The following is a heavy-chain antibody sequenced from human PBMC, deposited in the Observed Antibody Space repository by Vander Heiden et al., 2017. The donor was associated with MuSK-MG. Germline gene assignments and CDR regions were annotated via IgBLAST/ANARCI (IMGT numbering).Heavy chain of an antibody. Sequence: QVQLVQSGAEMKKPGASVKVSCKASGYTFTDYFIHWVRQAPGQGLEWMGWVNHNSGGTKDAQNFQGRVTTTRDTSTNKVDMELKRRIYDDTAVYYCPRAEMEKYTSLDNWGQGTLVQVS. CDR3: PRAEMEKYTSLDN. J-gene: IGHJ4*02. V-gene: IGHV1-2*02. CDR2: VNHNSGGT. D-gene: IGHD1-26*01. CDR1: GYTFTDYF.